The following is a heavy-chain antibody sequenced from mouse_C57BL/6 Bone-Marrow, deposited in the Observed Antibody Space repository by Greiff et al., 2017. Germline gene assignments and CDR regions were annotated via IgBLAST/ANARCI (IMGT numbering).Heavy chain of an antibody. D-gene: IGHD1-1*01. CDR1: GFTFSSYS. V-gene: IGHV5-4*01. CDR2: ISAGGSYT. Sequence: EVQLMESVGGFVKPGGSLKLSCAASGFTFSSYSMSWVRQTPEKRLAWVATISAGGSYTYYPDNVKGRFTISRDNAKNDLYLQMSHLKAEDTAMYYCARSVIATYYFDYWGQGTTLPVSA. CDR3: ARSVIATYYFDY. J-gene: IGHJ2*01.